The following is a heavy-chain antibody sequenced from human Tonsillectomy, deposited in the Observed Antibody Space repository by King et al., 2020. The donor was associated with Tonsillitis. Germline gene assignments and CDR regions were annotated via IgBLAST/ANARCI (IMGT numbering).Heavy chain of an antibody. V-gene: IGHV1-8*01. CDR1: GYTFTNYD. CDR3: ARGRGGGCSGGSCYYFDY. J-gene: IGHJ4*02. CDR2: MNPNIGNT. Sequence: QLVQSGAEVKKPGASVKVSCKTSGYTFTNYDINWVRQATGQGLEWMGWMNPNIGNTGYAQKFQGRVTMTRDTSISTAYMELSSLRSEDTAVYYCARGRGGGCSGGSCYYFDYWGQGTLVTVSS. D-gene: IGHD2-15*01.